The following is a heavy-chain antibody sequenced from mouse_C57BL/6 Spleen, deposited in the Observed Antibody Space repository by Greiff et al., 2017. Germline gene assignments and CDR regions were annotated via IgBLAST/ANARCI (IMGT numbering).Heavy chain of an antibody. CDR2: IYPGDGDI. V-gene: IGHV1-82*01. J-gene: IGHJ4*01. D-gene: IGHD1-1*01. CDR3: ARDDYGSSRDAKDY. Sequence: LQQSGASVKISCKASGYAFSSSWMNWVKQRPGKGLEWIGRIYPGDGDINYNGKFKGKATLNADKCSSTAYMQLSSLTSEDSAVYFCARDDYGSSRDAKDYWGQGTSVTVSS. CDR1: GYAFSSSW.